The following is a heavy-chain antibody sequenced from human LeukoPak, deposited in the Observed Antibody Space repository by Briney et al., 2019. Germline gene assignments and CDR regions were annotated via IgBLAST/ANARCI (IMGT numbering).Heavy chain of an antibody. V-gene: IGHV5-51*01. D-gene: IGHD7-27*01. CDR2: IYPGDSET. CDR3: ARTWSTGDRCDY. Sequence: GESLNIAFQGYGYSFTNYWMGWVRQMPGKGLEWMGIIYPGDSETRYSPSFQGQVTISADNSISTAYLQWSSLKASDTAMYYCARTWSTGDRCDYWGQGTLVTVSS. J-gene: IGHJ4*02. CDR1: GYSFTNYW.